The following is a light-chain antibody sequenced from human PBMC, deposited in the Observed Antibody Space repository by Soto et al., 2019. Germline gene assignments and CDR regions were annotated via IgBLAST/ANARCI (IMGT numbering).Light chain of an antibody. CDR3: QQRSKWPVT. CDR2: DAS. J-gene: IGKJ4*01. V-gene: IGKV3-11*01. Sequence: IVLAQSPVALSLSPGKIATLSCRAIQSVSSYLAWYQQKPGQAPRLLIYDASNRATGIPARFSGSGSGTDFTLTISSLEAEDFALYYCQQRSKWPVTFGGGTKVDIK. CDR1: QSVSSY.